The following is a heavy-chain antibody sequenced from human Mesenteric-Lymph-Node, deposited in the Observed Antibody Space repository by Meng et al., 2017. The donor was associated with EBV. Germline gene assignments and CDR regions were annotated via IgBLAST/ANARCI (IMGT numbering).Heavy chain of an antibody. V-gene: IGHV1-18*01. D-gene: IGHD6-13*01. J-gene: IGHJ4*02. CDR2: ISPYNDNT. CDR1: GYTFTTHG. Sequence: QVNLVQSGAEVKKPGASVKVSCKASGYTFTTHGISWVRQAPGQGLEWMGWISPYNDNTNSAQKFQGRVTMTIDTSTRTAYLELRSLRADDTAMYYCARSFAAAAKFDYWGQGTLVTASS. CDR3: ARSFAAAAKFDY.